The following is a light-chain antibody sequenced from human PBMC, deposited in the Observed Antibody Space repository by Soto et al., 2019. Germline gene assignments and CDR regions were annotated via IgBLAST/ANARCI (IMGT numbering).Light chain of an antibody. CDR2: DAS. CDR3: QQYNSYSVLN. CDR1: QSISSW. Sequence: DIQMTQSPSTLSASVGDRVTITCLASQSISSWLAWYQQKPGKAPKLLIYDASSLESGVPSRFSGSGSGTEFTLTISSLQPDDFATYYCQQYNSYSVLNFGGGTKVDIK. J-gene: IGKJ4*01. V-gene: IGKV1-5*01.